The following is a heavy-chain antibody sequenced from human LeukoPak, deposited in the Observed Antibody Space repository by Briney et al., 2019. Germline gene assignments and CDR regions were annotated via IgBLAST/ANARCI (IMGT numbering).Heavy chain of an antibody. CDR3: ARHRASRGRGWLQFYFDY. D-gene: IGHD5-24*01. J-gene: IGHJ4*02. CDR2: IYPGDSDT. CDR1: GYSFTSYW. V-gene: IGHV5-51*01. Sequence: AGESLKISCKGSGYSFTSYWIGWVRQMPGKGLEWMGIIYPGDSDTRYSPSFQGQVTISADKSISTAYLQWSSLKASDTAMYYCARHRASRGRGWLQFYFDYWGQGTLVTVSS.